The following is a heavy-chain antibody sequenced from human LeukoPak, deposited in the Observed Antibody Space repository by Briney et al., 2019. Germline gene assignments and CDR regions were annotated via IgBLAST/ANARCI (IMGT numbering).Heavy chain of an antibody. D-gene: IGHD5-24*01. CDR2: IYYSGST. CDR1: GGSISSSSYY. Sequence: PSETLSLTCTVSGGSISSSSYYWGWIRQPPGKGLEWIGSIYYSGSTYYNPSLKSRVTISVDTSKNQFSLKLSSVTAADTAVYYCARVLRWLQDYIDYWGQGTLVTVSS. CDR3: ARVLRWLQDYIDY. V-gene: IGHV4-39*07. J-gene: IGHJ4*02.